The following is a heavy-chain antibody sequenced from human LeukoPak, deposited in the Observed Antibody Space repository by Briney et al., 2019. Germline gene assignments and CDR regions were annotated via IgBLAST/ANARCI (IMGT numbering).Heavy chain of an antibody. CDR2: ISATGGST. CDR3: ATFLREGGATWGIDPFDY. V-gene: IGHV3-23*01. J-gene: IGHJ4*02. Sequence: GGSLRLSCAASGFTFSSYAMSWVRQAPGKGLERVSAISATGGSTYYADSVKGRFTISRDNSKNTLYLQVNSLRVEDTAVYYCATFLREGGATWGIDPFDYWGQGTLVTVSS. CDR1: GFTFSSYA. D-gene: IGHD1-26*01.